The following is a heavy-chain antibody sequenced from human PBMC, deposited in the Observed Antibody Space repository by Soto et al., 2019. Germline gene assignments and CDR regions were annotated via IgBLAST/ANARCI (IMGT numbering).Heavy chain of an antibody. CDR1: GFTFSSYW. CDR3: ARETPPGYFCYGMDV. J-gene: IGHJ6*02. CDR2: INSDGSST. V-gene: IGHV3-74*01. Sequence: GGSLRLSCAASGFTFSSYWMHWVRQAPGKGLVWVSRINSDGSSTSYADSVKGRFTISRDNAKNTLYLQMNSLRAEDTAVYYCARETPPGYFCYGMDVWGQGTTVTVSS.